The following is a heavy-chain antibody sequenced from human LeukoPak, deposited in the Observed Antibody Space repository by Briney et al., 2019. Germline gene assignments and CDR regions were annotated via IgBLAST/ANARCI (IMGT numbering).Heavy chain of an antibody. D-gene: IGHD4-17*01. CDR1: GYSFTSYW. Sequence: GESLKISCKGSGYSFTSYWIGWMRQMPGKGLEWMGIIYPGDSDTRYSPSFQGQVTISADKSISTAYLQWSSLKASDTAMYYCARHVTTVLNWFDPWGQGTLVTVSS. J-gene: IGHJ5*02. V-gene: IGHV5-51*01. CDR3: ARHVTTVLNWFDP. CDR2: IYPGDSDT.